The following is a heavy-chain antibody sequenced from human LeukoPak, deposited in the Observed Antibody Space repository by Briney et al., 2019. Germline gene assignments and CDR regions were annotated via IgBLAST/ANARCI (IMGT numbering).Heavy chain of an antibody. CDR2: ISGSGGST. D-gene: IGHD2-8*01. CDR1: GFTFSSYA. CDR3: ARKKRGQVSDALDY. J-gene: IGHJ4*02. Sequence: PGGSLRLSCAASGFTFSSYAMSWVRQAPGKGLEWVSAISGSGGSTYYADSVKGRFTISRDNSKNTLYLQMNSLRAEDTAVYYCARKKRGQVSDALDYWGQGTLVTVSS. V-gene: IGHV3-23*01.